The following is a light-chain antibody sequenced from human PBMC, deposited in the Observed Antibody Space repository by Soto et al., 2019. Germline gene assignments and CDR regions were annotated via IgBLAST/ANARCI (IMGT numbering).Light chain of an antibody. CDR2: KVS. Sequence: DVVMTQSPLSLPVTLGQPASISCRSSQSLVYSDGNTYLNWFQQRPGQSPRRLIYKVSNRDSGVPDRFSGGGSGTDFTLKISRVEAEDVGVYYCMQALQTPTFGQGTRLEIK. J-gene: IGKJ5*01. V-gene: IGKV2-30*01. CDR3: MQALQTPT. CDR1: QSLVYSDGNTY.